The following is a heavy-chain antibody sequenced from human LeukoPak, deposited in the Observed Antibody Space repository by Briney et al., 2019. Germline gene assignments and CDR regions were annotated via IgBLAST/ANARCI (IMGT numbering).Heavy chain of an antibody. CDR3: AKATGYDSSASFFDY. CDR1: GFTFSNYG. V-gene: IGHV3-30*18. D-gene: IGHD3-22*01. CDR2: ISYGGSNK. J-gene: IGHJ4*02. Sequence: GGSLRLSCAASGFTFSNYGMHWVRQAPGKGLEWVAVISYGGSNKYYADSVRGRFTISRDNSKNTLYLQMNSLRAEDTALYYCAKATGYDSSASFFDYWGRGTLVTVS.